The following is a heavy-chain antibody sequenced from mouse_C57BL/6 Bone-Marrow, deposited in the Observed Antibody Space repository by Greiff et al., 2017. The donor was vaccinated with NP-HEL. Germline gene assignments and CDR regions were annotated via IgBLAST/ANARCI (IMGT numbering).Heavy chain of an antibody. V-gene: IGHV7-3*01. Sequence: EVKLMESGGGLVQPGGSLSLSCAASGFTFTDYYMSWVRQPPGKALEWLGFIRNKANGYTTEYSASVKGRFTISRDNSQSILYLQMNALRAEDSATYYCARSHYYGSSYGYFDYWGQGTTLTVSS. CDR2: IRNKANGYTT. D-gene: IGHD1-1*01. J-gene: IGHJ2*01. CDR1: GFTFTDYY. CDR3: ARSHYYGSSYGYFDY.